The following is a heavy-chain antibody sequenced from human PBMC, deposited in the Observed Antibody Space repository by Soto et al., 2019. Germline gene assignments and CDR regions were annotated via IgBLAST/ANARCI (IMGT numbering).Heavy chain of an antibody. CDR2: IDPNSGAT. V-gene: IGHV1-2*02. D-gene: IGHD5-18*01. CDR3: ARGYGSSPNMELRFGMDV. CDR1: GYILTGYS. Sequence: QVYLVQSGAEVRRPGASVKVSCTAFGYILTGYSLHWVRQAPGQGLEWLGWIDPNSGATNSAEKFHGRVYMTRDTSISAAYLELSSLRSDDTAIYYCARGYGSSPNMELRFGMDVWGKGTTISVSS. J-gene: IGHJ6*04.